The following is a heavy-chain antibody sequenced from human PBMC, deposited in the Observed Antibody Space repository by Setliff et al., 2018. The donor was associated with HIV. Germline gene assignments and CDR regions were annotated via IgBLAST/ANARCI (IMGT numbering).Heavy chain of an antibody. CDR2: IYSGGST. CDR3: ARKEYYDILTAHGYFDL. J-gene: IGHJ2*01. Sequence: PGGSLRLSCAASGFTVSSNYMSWVRQAPGKGLEWVSVIYSGGSTYYAGSVQGRFTISRDNSKNTLSLQMNSLRAGDTALYYCARKEYYDILTAHGYFDLWSRGTLVTVSS. V-gene: IGHV3-53*05. CDR1: GFTVSSNY. D-gene: IGHD3-9*01.